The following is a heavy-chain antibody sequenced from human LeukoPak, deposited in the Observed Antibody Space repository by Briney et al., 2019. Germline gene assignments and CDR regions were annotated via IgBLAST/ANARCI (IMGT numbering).Heavy chain of an antibody. D-gene: IGHD3-3*01. V-gene: IGHV1-69*05. CDR1: GGTFSSYA. CDR2: IIPIFGTA. CDR3: ARSSSGFWSSVYFDY. Sequence: GSSVKVSCKASGGTFSSYAISWLRQAPGQGLEWMGRIIPIFGTANYAQKFQGRVTITTDETKSTAYMELSSLRSEDTSLYYCARSSSGFWSSVYFDYWGQGTLVTVSS. J-gene: IGHJ4*02.